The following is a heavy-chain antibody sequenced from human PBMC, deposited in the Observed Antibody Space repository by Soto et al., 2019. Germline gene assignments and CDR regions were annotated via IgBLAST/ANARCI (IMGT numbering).Heavy chain of an antibody. J-gene: IGHJ4*02. CDR1: GFAVSSHC. V-gene: IGHV3-66*01. D-gene: IGHD3-10*01. CDR2: IYSGGTT. Sequence: EAQLVESGGGLVQPGGSLRLSCAASGFAVSSHCFYWVRRAPGKGLEWVSVIYSGGTTYYAASVGGRFTISRDTSKNTVYLQMNSLRAEDTAMYFCARDRTISDYRSSGALGLWGQGTLVTVSS. CDR3: ARDRTISDYRSSGALGL.